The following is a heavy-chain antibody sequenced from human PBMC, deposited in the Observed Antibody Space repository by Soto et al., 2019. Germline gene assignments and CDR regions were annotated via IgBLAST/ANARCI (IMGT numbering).Heavy chain of an antibody. CDR3: ATPLSARRSVYYYYYGMDV. Sequence: GGSLRLSCAASGFTFSSYAMSWVRQAPGKGLEWVSAISGSGGSTYYADSVKGRFTISRDNSKNTLYLQMDSLRAEDTAVYYCATPLSARRSVYYYYYGMDVWGQGTTVPVSS. V-gene: IGHV3-23*01. CDR2: ISGSGGST. J-gene: IGHJ6*02. D-gene: IGHD6-6*01. CDR1: GFTFSSYA.